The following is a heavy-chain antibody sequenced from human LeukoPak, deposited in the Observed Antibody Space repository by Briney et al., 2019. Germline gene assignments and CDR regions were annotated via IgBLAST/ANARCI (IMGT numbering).Heavy chain of an antibody. CDR3: ARDRSYYYDSSGGDAFDI. Sequence: GASVKVSCKASGYTFTSYDINWVRQATGQGLEWMGWMNPNSGNTGYAQKFQGRVTITRNTSISTAYMELSSLRSEDTAVYYCARDRSYYYDSSGGDAFDIWGQGTMVTVSS. V-gene: IGHV1-8*01. CDR2: MNPNSGNT. CDR1: GYTFTSYD. D-gene: IGHD3-22*01. J-gene: IGHJ3*02.